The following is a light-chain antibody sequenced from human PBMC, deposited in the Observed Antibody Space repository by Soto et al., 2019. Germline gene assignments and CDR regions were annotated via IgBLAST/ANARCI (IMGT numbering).Light chain of an antibody. J-gene: IGLJ1*01. Sequence: SVLTQPASVSGSPGQSIAISCTGTISDVGAYDYVSWYQQHPGKAPKLIIYGVSNRPSGVSSRFSGSKSGNTASLTISGLQPEDEADYYCSSHASSGVFGTGTKVTVL. CDR2: GVS. V-gene: IGLV2-14*01. CDR1: ISDVGAYDY. CDR3: SSHASSGV.